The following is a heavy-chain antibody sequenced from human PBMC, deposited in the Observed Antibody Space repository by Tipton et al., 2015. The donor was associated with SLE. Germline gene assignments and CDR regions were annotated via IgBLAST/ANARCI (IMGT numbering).Heavy chain of an antibody. CDR3: AGDSGGSYYDNGGYYQLANRHFDY. CDR1: SYSIYNGFY. V-gene: IGHV4-38-2*02. CDR2: IYRSGTA. D-gene: IGHD3-22*01. J-gene: IGHJ4*02. Sequence: TLSLTCSVSSYSIYNGFYWGWIRQSPGKGLEWIGSIYRSGTAYYNPSLKSRVTMSVDTSKNQFSLKLTSVTAADTAVYYCAGDSGGSYYDNGGYYQLANRHFDYWGRGSLVTVSS.